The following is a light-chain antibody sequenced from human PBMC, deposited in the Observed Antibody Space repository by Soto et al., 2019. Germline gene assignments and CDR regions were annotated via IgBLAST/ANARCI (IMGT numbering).Light chain of an antibody. J-gene: IGLJ1*01. CDR1: SSDVGAYNY. Sequence: QSALTQPASVSGSPGQSVAISCTGTSSDVGAYNYISWYQQHPGEAPKLLLSEVSNRPSGVSDRFSGSKSGNTASLTISGLQAEDEADYYCSSLTTSFTYVFGTGTKLTVL. CDR2: EVS. CDR3: SSLTTSFTYV. V-gene: IGLV2-14*01.